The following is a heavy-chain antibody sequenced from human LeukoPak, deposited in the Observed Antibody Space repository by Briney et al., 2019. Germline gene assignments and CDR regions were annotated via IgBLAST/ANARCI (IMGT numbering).Heavy chain of an antibody. D-gene: IGHD2-21*02. Sequence: ASVKVSCKASGGTFSSYAISWVRQAPGQGLEWMGGIIPIFGTANYAQKFQGRVTITADESTSTAYMELSSLRSEDTAVYYCARDVSGAYCGGDCYPYYYYGMDVWGQGTTVTVSS. CDR2: IIPIFGTA. J-gene: IGHJ6*02. CDR3: ARDVSGAYCGGDCYPYYYYGMDV. V-gene: IGHV1-69*13. CDR1: GGTFSSYA.